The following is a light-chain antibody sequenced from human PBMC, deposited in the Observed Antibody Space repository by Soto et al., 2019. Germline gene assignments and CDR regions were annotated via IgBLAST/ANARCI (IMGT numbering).Light chain of an antibody. J-gene: IGKJ1*01. CDR1: QSISSW. V-gene: IGKV1-5*01. CDR3: QQYDVYST. CDR2: DAS. Sequence: GDRVTITCRASQSISSWLAWYQQKPGKAPKLLIYDASSLQSGVPSRFSGSGYGTEFTLTISRLQPDDSATYYCQQYDVYSTFGQGTKVDIK.